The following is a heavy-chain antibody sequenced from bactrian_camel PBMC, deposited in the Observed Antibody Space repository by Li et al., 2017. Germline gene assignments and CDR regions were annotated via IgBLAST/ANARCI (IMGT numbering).Heavy chain of an antibody. J-gene: IGHJ4*01. D-gene: IGHD3*01. Sequence: HVQLVESGGGLVQPGGSLRLSCVASALGYDMGWFRQAPGKGREGVASIRTDFSQTNYADSVKGRFTIPQGIAKKALFLQMDSLKPEDTAMYYCAASDRRRYDLGPPLEQGRYNIWGQGTQVTVS. CDR3: AASDRRRYDLGPPLEQGRYNI. CDR2: IRTDFSQT. V-gene: IGHV3-2*01. CDR1: ALGYD.